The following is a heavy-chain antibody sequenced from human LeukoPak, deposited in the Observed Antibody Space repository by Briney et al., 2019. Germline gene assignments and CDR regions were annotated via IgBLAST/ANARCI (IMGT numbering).Heavy chain of an antibody. J-gene: IGHJ6*03. Sequence: ASVKVSCKTSGYRFITFGINWVRQAPGQGLEWMGIINPIGGTTDYAQKFQGRVTMTRDTSTSTVYMELSSLRSEDTAVYYCARDPYCSSTSCYPHRYYYYYMDVWGKGTTVTVSS. D-gene: IGHD2-2*01. CDR1: GYRFITFG. CDR2: INPIGGTT. CDR3: ARDPYCSSTSCYPHRYYYYYMDV. V-gene: IGHV1-46*01.